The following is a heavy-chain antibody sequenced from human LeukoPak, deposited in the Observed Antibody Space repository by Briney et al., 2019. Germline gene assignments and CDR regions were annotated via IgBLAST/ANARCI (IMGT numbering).Heavy chain of an antibody. Sequence: GESLRISCKGSGYSFTSYWISWVRQMPGKGLEWMGRIDPSDSYTNNSPSLQGHVTISADKSISTAYLQWSSLKASDTAMYYCARHRGSVLRVDYWGQGTLVTVSS. J-gene: IGHJ4*02. D-gene: IGHD3-10*01. CDR1: GYSFTSYW. CDR2: IDPSDSYT. V-gene: IGHV5-10-1*01. CDR3: ARHRGSVLRVDY.